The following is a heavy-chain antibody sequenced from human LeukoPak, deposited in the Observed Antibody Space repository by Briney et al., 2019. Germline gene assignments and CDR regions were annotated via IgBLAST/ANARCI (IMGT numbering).Heavy chain of an antibody. Sequence: SETLSLTCAVYGGSFSGYYWSWIRQPPGKGLEWIGEINHSGSTNYNPSLKSRVTISVDTSKNQFSLKLSSVTAADTAVYYCATNPQTTVTTRHSNWFDPWGQGTLVTVSS. D-gene: IGHD4-11*01. CDR3: ATNPQTTVTTRHSNWFDP. J-gene: IGHJ5*02. V-gene: IGHV4-34*01. CDR2: INHSGST. CDR1: GGSFSGYY.